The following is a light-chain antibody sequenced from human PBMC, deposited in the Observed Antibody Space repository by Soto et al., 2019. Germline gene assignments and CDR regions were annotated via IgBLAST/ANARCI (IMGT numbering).Light chain of an antibody. CDR3: SSYTTSNTRQIV. V-gene: IGLV2-14*03. CDR2: DVS. CDR1: SSDVGGYNY. Sequence: QSVLTQPASVYGSPGQSITISCTGTSSDVGGYNYVSWYQHHPGKAPKLLIYDVSNRPTGVSNRFSGSKSDNTASLTISGLQPEYEADYYCSSYTTSNTRQIVCGTGTKLTVL. J-gene: IGLJ1*01.